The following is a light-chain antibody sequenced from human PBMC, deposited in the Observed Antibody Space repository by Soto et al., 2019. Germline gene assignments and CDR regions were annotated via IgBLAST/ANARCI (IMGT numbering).Light chain of an antibody. CDR2: GAS. CDR3: QSYDSRLSGSI. J-gene: IGLJ2*01. V-gene: IGLV1-40*01. Sequence: QSVLTQPPSVSGAPGQRVTISCTGSSSNIGAGYDVHWYQQLPGTAPTVLIYGASNRPSGVPDRFSGSRSGTSTSLAITGLQPEDEADYYCQSYDSRLSGSIFGGGTKLTVL. CDR1: SSNIGAGYD.